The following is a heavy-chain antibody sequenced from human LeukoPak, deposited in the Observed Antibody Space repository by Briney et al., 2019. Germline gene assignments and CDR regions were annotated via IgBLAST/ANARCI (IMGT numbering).Heavy chain of an antibody. D-gene: IGHD2-21*02. Sequence: GGSLRLSCAASGFTFSDFDIHWVRQASGKGLEWVSGISLDSARIGYTDSVKGRFTISRDNAKNSVYLQINSLKTEDTALYYCVKDMTAGGADVWGKGTTVTVSS. CDR3: VKDMTAGGADV. CDR2: ISLDSARI. V-gene: IGHV3-9*01. CDR1: GFTFSDFD. J-gene: IGHJ6*04.